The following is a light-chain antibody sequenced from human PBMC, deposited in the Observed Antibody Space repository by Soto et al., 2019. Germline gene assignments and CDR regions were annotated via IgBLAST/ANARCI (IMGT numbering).Light chain of an antibody. J-gene: IGKJ5*01. V-gene: IGKV1-33*01. CDR1: QDISNY. CDR2: DAS. CDR3: QQSDSLPIT. Sequence: DIQMTQSPSSLSASVGDRVTITCRASQDISNYFNWYQQRPGKAPKLLIYDASNLERGVPSRFSGTRSGTHFTFAITRLQPEDVATYYCQQSDSLPITFGQGTRLEI.